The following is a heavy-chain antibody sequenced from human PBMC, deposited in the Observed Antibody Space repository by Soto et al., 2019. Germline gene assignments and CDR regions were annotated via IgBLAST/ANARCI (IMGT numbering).Heavy chain of an antibody. CDR3: AKGRTDYYYYMQV. Sequence: GGSLRLSCAASGFTFDDYAMHWVRQAPGKGLEWVSGISWNSGSIGYADSVKGRFTISRDNAKNSLYLQMNSLRAEDTALYYCAKGRTDYYYYMQVWGKGTTVTVSS. J-gene: IGHJ6*03. CDR1: GFTFDDYA. CDR2: ISWNSGSI. V-gene: IGHV3-9*01.